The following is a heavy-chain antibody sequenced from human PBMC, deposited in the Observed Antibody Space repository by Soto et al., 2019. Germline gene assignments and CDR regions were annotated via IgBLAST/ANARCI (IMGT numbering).Heavy chain of an antibody. CDR2: MNPNSGNT. V-gene: IGHV1-8*01. CDR3: ARAPRKVLLWFGELDRTYYYYMDV. Sequence: ASVKVSCKASGYTFTSYDINWVRQATGQGLEWMGWMNPNSGNTGYAQKFQGRVTMTRNTSISTAYMELSSLRSEDTAVYYCARAPRKVLLWFGELDRTYYYYMDVWGKGTTVTVSS. CDR1: GYTFTSYD. J-gene: IGHJ6*03. D-gene: IGHD3-10*01.